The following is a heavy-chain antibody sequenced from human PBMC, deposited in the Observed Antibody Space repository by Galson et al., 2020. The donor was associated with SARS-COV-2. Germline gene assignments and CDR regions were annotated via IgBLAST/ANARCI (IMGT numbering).Heavy chain of an antibody. CDR1: GYTLTELS. D-gene: IGHD2-21*01. V-gene: IGHV1-24*01. CDR2: FDPEDGET. J-gene: IGHJ4*02. Sequence: ASVKVSCKVSGYTLTELSMHWVRQAPGKGLEWMGVFDPEDGETIYAQKFQGRVTMTEDTSTDTAYMELSSLRSEDTAVYYCATGWAYCGGDCQSIFDYWGQGTLVTVSS. CDR3: ATGWAYCGGDCQSIFDY.